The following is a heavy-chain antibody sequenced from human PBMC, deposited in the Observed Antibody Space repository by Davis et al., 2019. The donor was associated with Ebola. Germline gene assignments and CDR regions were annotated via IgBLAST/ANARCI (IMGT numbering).Heavy chain of an antibody. J-gene: IGHJ4*02. Sequence: GESLKISCAASGFTFSSYPMHWVRQAAGKGLVWVSSINSDGSRTHYADSVKGRFTISRDNARNTLYLQMNSLRAEDTAVYYCAKGGGGPLDYWGQGTLVTVSS. CDR1: GFTFSSYP. D-gene: IGHD3-16*01. V-gene: IGHV3-74*01. CDR3: AKGGGGPLDY. CDR2: INSDGSRT.